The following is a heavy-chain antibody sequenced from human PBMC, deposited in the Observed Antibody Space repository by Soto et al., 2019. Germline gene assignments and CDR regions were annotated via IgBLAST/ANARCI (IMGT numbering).Heavy chain of an antibody. CDR3: ARDLPEYIVVVPAANPTISYFDY. V-gene: IGHV3-7*01. J-gene: IGHJ4*02. D-gene: IGHD2-2*01. Sequence: GGSLRLSCAASGFTFSSYWMSWVRQAPGKGLEWVANIKQDGSEKYYVDSVKGRFTISRDNAKNSLYLQMNSLRAEDTAVYYCARDLPEYIVVVPAANPTISYFDYWGQGTLVTVSS. CDR1: GFTFSSYW. CDR2: IKQDGSEK.